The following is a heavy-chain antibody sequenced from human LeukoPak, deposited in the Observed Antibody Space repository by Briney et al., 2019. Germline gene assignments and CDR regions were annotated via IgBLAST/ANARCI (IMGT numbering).Heavy chain of an antibody. D-gene: IGHD2-2*01. CDR2: ISGSGGST. V-gene: IGHV3-23*01. J-gene: IGHJ6*02. Sequence: GGSLRLSCAASGFTFSSYAMSWVRQAPGKGLEWVSAISGSGGSTYYADSVKGRFTISRDNSKNTLYLQMNSLRAEDTAVYYCAEDMAFRVVVPTARYGMGVWGQGTTVTVSS. CDR1: GFTFSSYA. CDR3: AEDMAFRVVVPTARYGMGV.